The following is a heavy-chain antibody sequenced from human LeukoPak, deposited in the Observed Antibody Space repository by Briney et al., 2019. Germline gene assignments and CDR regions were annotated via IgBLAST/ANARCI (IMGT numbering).Heavy chain of an antibody. CDR1: GYTFTGYY. J-gene: IGHJ4*02. CDR2: INPNSGGT. CDR3: ARDKDIVVVPAAITPDY. Sequence: ASVTVSCKASGYTFTGYYMHWVRQAPGQGLEWMGWINPNSGGTNYAQKFQGRVTMTRDTSISTAYMELSRLRSDDTAVYYSARDKDIVVVPAAITPDYWGQGTLVTVSS. V-gene: IGHV1-2*02. D-gene: IGHD2-2*02.